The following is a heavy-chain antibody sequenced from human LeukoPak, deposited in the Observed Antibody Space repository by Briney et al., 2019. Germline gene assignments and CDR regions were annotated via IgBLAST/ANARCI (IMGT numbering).Heavy chain of an antibody. D-gene: IGHD3-22*01. Sequence: GGSLRLSCAASGFVFSSYGMSWVRQAPGKGLEWVSAISGSGSGGSTYYADSVKGRFTISRDNSENTLDLQMNSLRAEDTAVYYCAKYSHDSSGSYDYWGQGTLVTVSS. CDR3: AKYSHDSSGSYDY. V-gene: IGHV3-23*01. CDR2: ISGSGSGGST. CDR1: GFVFSSYG. J-gene: IGHJ4*02.